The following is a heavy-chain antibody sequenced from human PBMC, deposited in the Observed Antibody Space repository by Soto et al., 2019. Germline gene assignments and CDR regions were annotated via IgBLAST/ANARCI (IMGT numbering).Heavy chain of an antibody. CDR3: AGGEAWTDGAFDI. Sequence: QVQLVESGGGVVQPGQSLRLSCAASGFTVSNYGMHWVRQAPGKGLEWVAVIWKDGNNKYYRDSVKGRFTISRDNSKKTLELQMSNPRGEDTAVYYCAGGEAWTDGAFDIWGQGTMVTVSS. V-gene: IGHV3-33*01. J-gene: IGHJ3*02. CDR1: GFTVSNYG. CDR2: IWKDGNNK. D-gene: IGHD3-16*01.